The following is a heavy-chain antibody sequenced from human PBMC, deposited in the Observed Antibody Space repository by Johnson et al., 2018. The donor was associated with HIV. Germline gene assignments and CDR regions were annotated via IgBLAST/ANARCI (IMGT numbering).Heavy chain of an antibody. Sequence: QVQLVESGGGLVKPGGSLRLSCAASGFTFSDYYMSWIRQAPGKGLEWVAVISYDGSNKYYADSVKGRFTISRDNSKNTLYLHMTSLRVEDTAVYYCAKDLVLMDFGGAFDVWGQGTMVTVSS. D-gene: IGHD2-8*01. CDR1: GFTFSDYY. CDR2: ISYDGSNK. V-gene: IGHV3-30*18. CDR3: AKDLVLMDFGGAFDV. J-gene: IGHJ3*01.